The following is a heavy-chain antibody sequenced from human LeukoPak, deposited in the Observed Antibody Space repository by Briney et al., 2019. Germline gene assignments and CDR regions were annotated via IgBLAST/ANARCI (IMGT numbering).Heavy chain of an antibody. Sequence: GGSLRLSCAASGFTFSSYAMSWVRQAPGKGLEWVSAISGSGGSPYYADSVKGRFTISRDNSKNTLYLQMNSLRADDTAVYYCAKGSRGSYYGSYYDYWGQGTLVAVSS. CDR1: GFTFSSYA. CDR3: AKGSRGSYYGSYYDY. CDR2: ISGSGGSP. J-gene: IGHJ4*02. D-gene: IGHD1-26*01. V-gene: IGHV3-23*01.